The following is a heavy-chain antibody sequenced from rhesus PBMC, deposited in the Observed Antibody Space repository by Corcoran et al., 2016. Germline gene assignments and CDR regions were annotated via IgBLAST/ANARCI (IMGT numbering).Heavy chain of an antibody. Sequence: EVQLVETGGGLVQPGGSLKLSCAASGFTFSSYAMSWVRQAPGKRLDRVSVFDGVGNSTSYPDSVKGRFTISRDNSKNTLSLQMNSLRAEDTAVYYCAKGQYNNFESYFDYWGQGVLVTVSS. CDR1: GFTFSSYA. CDR2: FDGVGNST. J-gene: IGHJ4*01. CDR3: AKGQYNNFESYFDY. D-gene: IGHD4-23*01. V-gene: IGHV3S5*01.